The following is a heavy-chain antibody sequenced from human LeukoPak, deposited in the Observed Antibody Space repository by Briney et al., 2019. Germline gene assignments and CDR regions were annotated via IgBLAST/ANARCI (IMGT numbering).Heavy chain of an antibody. Sequence: GESLKISCKAPGYSFSNYLIGWVRQIPGKGLEWMGIIYPGDSEIRYSPSFQGQVTMSTDKSISTAYLQWSSLKASDTAMYYCARKYGSGWPNWGQGTLVTVS. CDR3: ARKYGSGWPN. CDR2: IYPGDSEI. D-gene: IGHD6-19*01. J-gene: IGHJ4*02. CDR1: GYSFSNYL. V-gene: IGHV5-51*01.